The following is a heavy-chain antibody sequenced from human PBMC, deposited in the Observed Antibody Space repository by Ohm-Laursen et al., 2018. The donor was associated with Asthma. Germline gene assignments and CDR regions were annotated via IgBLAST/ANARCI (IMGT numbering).Heavy chain of an antibody. J-gene: IGHJ4*02. CDR1: GYTFTGYY. V-gene: IGHV1-2*06. CDR2: INPNSGGT. D-gene: IGHD1-1*01. Sequence: SVKVSCKASGYTFTGYYMHWVRQAPGQGLEWMGRINPNSGGTNYAQKFQGRVTMTRDTSIRTAYMELSRLRSDDTAVYYCARGVDNWNDEFDYWGQGTLVTVSS. CDR3: ARGVDNWNDEFDY.